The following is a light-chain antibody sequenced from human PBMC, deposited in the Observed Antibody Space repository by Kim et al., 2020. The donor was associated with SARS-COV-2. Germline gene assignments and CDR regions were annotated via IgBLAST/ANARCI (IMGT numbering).Light chain of an antibody. J-gene: IGLJ3*02. Sequence: SYELTQPPSVSVSPGQTARITCSGDAFPKQYAYWFQQKPGQAPVVVIYEDTERPPGIPERFSGSTSGTTVTLTISGVQAEDEADYYCQSADSSDTFWVFGGGTQLTVL. CDR2: EDT. CDR3: QSADSSDTFWV. CDR1: AFPKQY. V-gene: IGLV3-25*03.